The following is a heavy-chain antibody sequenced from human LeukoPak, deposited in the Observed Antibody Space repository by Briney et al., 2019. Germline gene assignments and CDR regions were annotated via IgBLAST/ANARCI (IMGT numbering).Heavy chain of an antibody. CDR1: GFTFRSHS. V-gene: IGHV3-48*02. CDR3: ARDYYGMDG. J-gene: IGHJ6*01. Sequence: GGSLRLSCAASGFTFRSHSMSWVRQGPGKGLECVSYISSTSGTIYYADSVKGRFTISRDNAKNSLYLQMNSLREEDTAVYYCARDYYGMDGGGQGTMVAVS. CDR2: ISSTSGTI.